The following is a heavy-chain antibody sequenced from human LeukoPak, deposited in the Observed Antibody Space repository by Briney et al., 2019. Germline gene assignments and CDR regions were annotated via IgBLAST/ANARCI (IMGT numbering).Heavy chain of an antibody. CDR1: GFTFSDYW. J-gene: IGHJ4*02. CDR3: ARELSISVAAAGDY. CDR2: IKKDGSEK. Sequence: PGGSLRLSCAASGFTFSDYWMSWVRQTPGKGLEWVANIKKDGSEKSYVDSVKGRFTISRDNAQNSLYLQMSSLTTEDTAVYYCARELSISVAAAGDYWGQGTLVTVSS. D-gene: IGHD6-19*01. V-gene: IGHV3-7*01.